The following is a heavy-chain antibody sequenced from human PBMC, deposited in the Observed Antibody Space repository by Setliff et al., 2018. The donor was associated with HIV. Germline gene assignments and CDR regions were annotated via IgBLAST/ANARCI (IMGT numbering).Heavy chain of an antibody. CDR3: AINDRTYFYDSSGYYGNWFDP. J-gene: IGHJ5*02. CDR1: GYSITSDD. V-gene: IGHV1-8*01. Sequence: GASVKVSCKASGYSITSDDIGWVRQATGQGFEWMGWMNPNSGNTGYAQKFEGRVTMTRDTSISTAYMELTSLRSEDTAVYYCAINDRTYFYDSSGYYGNWFDPRGQGTLVTVSS. D-gene: IGHD3-22*01. CDR2: MNPNSGNT.